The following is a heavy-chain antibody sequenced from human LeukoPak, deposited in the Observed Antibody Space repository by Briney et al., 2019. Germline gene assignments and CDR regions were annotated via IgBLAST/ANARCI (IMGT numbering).Heavy chain of an antibody. V-gene: IGHV4-34*01. CDR2: INHSGST. Sequence: SETLSLTCAAYGGSFSGYYWSWIRQPPGKGLEWIGEINHSGSTNYNPSLKSRVTISVDTSKNQFSLKLSSVTAADTAVYYCARRRVWGSYRLENNWFDPWGQGTLVTVSS. CDR3: ARRRVWGSYRLENNWFDP. CDR1: GGSFSGYY. J-gene: IGHJ5*02. D-gene: IGHD3-16*02.